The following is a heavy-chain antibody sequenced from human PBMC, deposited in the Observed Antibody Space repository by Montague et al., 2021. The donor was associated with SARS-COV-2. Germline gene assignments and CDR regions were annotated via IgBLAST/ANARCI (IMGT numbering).Heavy chain of an antibody. D-gene: IGHD1-26*01. CDR2: N. CDR3: ARTSASIDY. Sequence: NNYAASVKSRITINPDTSKNQISLQLNFVTPEDTAVYYCARTSASIDYWGQGTLVTVSS. V-gene: IGHV6-1*01. J-gene: IGHJ4*02.